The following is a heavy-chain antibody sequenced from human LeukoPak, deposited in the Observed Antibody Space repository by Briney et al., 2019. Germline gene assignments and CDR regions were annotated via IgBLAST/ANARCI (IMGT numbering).Heavy chain of an antibody. J-gene: IGHJ6*02. V-gene: IGHV4-34*01. Sequence: SETLSLTCAVYGGSFSGYYWSWIRQPPGKGLERIGEINHSGSTNYNPSLKSRVTISVDTSKNQFSLKLSSVTAADTAVYYCARARTPPRYYYYYGMDVWGQGTTVTVSS. CDR3: ARARTPPRYYYYYGMDV. CDR2: INHSGST. CDR1: GGSFSGYY. D-gene: IGHD2-15*01.